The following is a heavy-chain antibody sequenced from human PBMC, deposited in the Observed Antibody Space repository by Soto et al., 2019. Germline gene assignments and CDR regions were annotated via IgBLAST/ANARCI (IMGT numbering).Heavy chain of an antibody. CDR1: GFTFSSYA. V-gene: IGHV3-23*01. CDR2: ISGSGGST. Sequence: GGSLRLSCAASGFTFSSYAMSWVRQAPGKGLEWVSAISGSGGSTYYADSVKGRFTISRDNSKNTLYLQMNSLRAEDTAVYYCALSLFVHSSPATRHYYGMDVWGQGTTVTVSS. CDR3: ALSLFVHSSPATRHYYGMDV. J-gene: IGHJ6*02. D-gene: IGHD6-13*01.